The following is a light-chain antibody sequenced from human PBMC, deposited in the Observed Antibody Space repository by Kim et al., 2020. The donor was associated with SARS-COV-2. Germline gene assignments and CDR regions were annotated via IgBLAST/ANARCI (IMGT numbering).Light chain of an antibody. CDR1: QSVSSN. CDR2: GAS. J-gene: IGKJ1*01. Sequence: EIVMTQSPATLSVSPGERVTLSCRASQSVSSNLAWYQQKPGQAPRLLIYGASTRATGIPARFSGSGSGTEFTLTISSLQSEDFAVYYCQQYNNGPPWTFGQGTKVDIK. CDR3: QQYNNGPPWT. V-gene: IGKV3-15*01.